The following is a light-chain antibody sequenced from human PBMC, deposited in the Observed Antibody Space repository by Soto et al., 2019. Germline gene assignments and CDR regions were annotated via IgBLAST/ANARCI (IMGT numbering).Light chain of an antibody. CDR3: QYCDYLPL. V-gene: IGKV1-33*01. CDR2: GAY. J-gene: IGKJ3*01. CDR1: HDITNY. Sequence: DIPMTQSPSSLSASVGDRVTITCQASHDITNYLNWYQHKPGKAPRLLIYGAYNMETGVPSRFSGSGAGTDFTFTISSLQPEDIATYYCQYCDYLPLFGPGTTVDFK.